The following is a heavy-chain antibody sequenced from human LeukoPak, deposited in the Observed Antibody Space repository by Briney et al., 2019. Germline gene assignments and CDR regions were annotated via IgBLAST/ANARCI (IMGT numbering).Heavy chain of an antibody. CDR2: ISYDGSKK. V-gene: IGHV3-30*04. D-gene: IGHD2-2*01. CDR3: ARGVVPAAIWFGMDV. CDR1: GFTFSSYA. Sequence: GGSLRLSCAASGFTFSSYAMHWVRQAPGKGLEWVAVISYDGSKKYYADSVKGRFTISRDNSKNTLYLQMNSLRAEDTAVYYCARGVVPAAIWFGMDVWGQGTTVTVSS. J-gene: IGHJ6*02.